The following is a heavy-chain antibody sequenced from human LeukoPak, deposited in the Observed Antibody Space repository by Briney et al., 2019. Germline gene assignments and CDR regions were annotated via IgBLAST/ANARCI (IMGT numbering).Heavy chain of an antibody. CDR2: IKQDGSEK. V-gene: IGHV3-7*01. J-gene: IGHJ4*02. CDR1: GFTFSSYW. Sequence: GGSLRPSCVASGFTFSSYWMSWVRQAPGKGLEWVANIKQDGSEKYYVDSVKGRFTISRDNAKNSLYLQMNSLRAEDTAVYYCARHCSSTSCLDYWGQGTLVTVSS. D-gene: IGHD2-2*01. CDR3: ARHCSSTSCLDY.